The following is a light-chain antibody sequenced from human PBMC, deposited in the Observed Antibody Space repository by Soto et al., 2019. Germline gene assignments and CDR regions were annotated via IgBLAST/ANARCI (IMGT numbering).Light chain of an antibody. J-gene: IGKJ5*01. V-gene: IGKV3-11*01. CDR1: QSVGTN. CDR2: DAS. CDR3: QQRSNWPPIT. Sequence: EIVLTQSPATLSFFPGERVTLSCRASQSVGTNLAWYQQKPGQAPRLLIYDASHRAAGIPARFSGSGFGTDFTLTISSLEPEDAAVYYCQQRSNWPPITFGQGTRLEIK.